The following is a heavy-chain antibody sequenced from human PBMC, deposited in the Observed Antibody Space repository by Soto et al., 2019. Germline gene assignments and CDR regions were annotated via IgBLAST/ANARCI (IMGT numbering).Heavy chain of an antibody. D-gene: IGHD3-22*01. CDR1: GYTFTSYD. J-gene: IGHJ4*02. CDR2: MNPNSGNT. V-gene: IGHV1-8*01. CDR3: ARDWTHYDSSGPGDY. Sequence: ASVKVSCKASGYTFTSYDINWVRQATGQWLEWMGWMNPNSGNTGYAQKFQGRVTMTRNTSISTAYMELSSLRSEDTAVYYCARDWTHYDSSGPGDYWGQGTLVTVSS.